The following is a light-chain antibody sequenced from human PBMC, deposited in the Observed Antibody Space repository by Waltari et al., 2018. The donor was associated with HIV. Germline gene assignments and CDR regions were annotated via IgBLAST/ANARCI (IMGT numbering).Light chain of an antibody. CDR3: AAWDDSLKGGA. CDR1: TSNIGGNT. CDR2: SNN. J-gene: IGLJ1*01. Sequence: QSVLAQPPSASGTPGQRVPTPCSGSTSNIGGNTVSWYQQLPGTAPKLLIYSNNERPSGVPDRLSGSTSGTSASLVISGLQSEDEADYYCAAWDDSLKGGAFGTGTKVTVL. V-gene: IGLV1-44*01.